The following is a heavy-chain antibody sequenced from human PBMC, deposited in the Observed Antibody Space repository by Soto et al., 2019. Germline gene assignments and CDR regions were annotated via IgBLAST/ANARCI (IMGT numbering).Heavy chain of an antibody. J-gene: IGHJ4*02. D-gene: IGHD6-13*01. V-gene: IGHV3-23*01. CDR3: AKASLFNIAATYYFDY. CDR2: ISGSGDST. CDR1: GFTFSSYA. Sequence: GGSLRLSCAASGFTFSSYAMTWVRQAPEKGLEWVSVISGSGDSTYYADSVKGRFTISRDNSKNTLYLQMNSLRAEDTAVYYCAKASLFNIAATYYFDYWGQGTLVTVSS.